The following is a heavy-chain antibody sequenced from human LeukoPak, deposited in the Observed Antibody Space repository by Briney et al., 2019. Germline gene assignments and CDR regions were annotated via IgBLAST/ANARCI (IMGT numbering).Heavy chain of an antibody. D-gene: IGHD3-3*01. CDR1: GGSFSGYY. CDR2: INHSGST. J-gene: IGHJ5*02. V-gene: IGHV4-34*01. CDR3: ARGLSRGPFYRPLYYDFWSGYDWFDP. Sequence: SETLSLTCAVYGGSFSGYYWSWIRQPPGKGLEWIGEINHSGSTNYNPSLKSRVTISVDTSKNQSSLKLSSVTAADTAVYYCARGLSRGPFYRPLYYDFWSGYDWFDPWGQGTLVTVSS.